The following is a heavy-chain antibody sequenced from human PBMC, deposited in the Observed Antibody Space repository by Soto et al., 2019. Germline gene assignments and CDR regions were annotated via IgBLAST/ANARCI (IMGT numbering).Heavy chain of an antibody. Sequence: SQTLSLTCAISGDRVSSDSVAWNCIIHSRSRGLEWLGRTYYRSKWFHDYAVSVKSRIIINADTSKNQFSLQLTSVTPEDTAIYYCVRAPPVIGANWFDPWGQGTLVTVSS. J-gene: IGHJ5*02. CDR1: GDRVSSDSVA. D-gene: IGHD1-26*01. CDR3: VRAPPVIGANWFDP. V-gene: IGHV6-1*01. CDR2: TYYRSKWFH.